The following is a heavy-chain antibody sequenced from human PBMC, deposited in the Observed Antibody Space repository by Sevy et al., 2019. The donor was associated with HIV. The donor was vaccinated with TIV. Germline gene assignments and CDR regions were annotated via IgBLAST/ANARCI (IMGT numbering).Heavy chain of an antibody. D-gene: IGHD3-22*01. J-gene: IGHJ4*02. CDR2: IYHSGST. CDR1: GGSISSYY. CDR3: ARGRYFDTSGLHFDN. V-gene: IGHV4-59*01. Sequence: SETLSLTCTVSGGSISSYYWSWIRQPPGKGLEWLGYIYHSGSTNYNPSLKSRVTLSLDTSKKQFSLKLTSVTAADTAVYYCARGRYFDTSGLHFDNWGQGALVTVSS.